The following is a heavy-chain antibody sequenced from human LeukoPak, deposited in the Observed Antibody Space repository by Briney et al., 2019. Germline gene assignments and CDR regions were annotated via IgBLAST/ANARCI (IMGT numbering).Heavy chain of an antibody. CDR3: TRGEWLAFDY. CDR1: GFTFGDYA. J-gene: IGHJ4*02. D-gene: IGHD6-19*01. CDR2: IRSKAYGGTT. V-gene: IGHV3-49*04. Sequence: GGSLRLSCTASGFTFGDYAMSWVRQAPGKGLEWVGFIRSKAYGGTTEYAASVKGRFTISRDYSKSIAYLQMNSLKTEDTAVYYCTRGEWLAFDYWGQGTLVTVSS.